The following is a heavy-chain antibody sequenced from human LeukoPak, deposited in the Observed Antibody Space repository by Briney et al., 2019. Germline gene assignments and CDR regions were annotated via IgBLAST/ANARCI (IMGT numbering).Heavy chain of an antibody. CDR3: ARDRIAVAGTGGFDY. CDR1: GYTFTSYA. CDR2: INAGNGNT. V-gene: IGHV1-3*01. Sequence: ASVKVSCKASGYTFTSYAMHWVRQTPRLRLEWMGWINAGNGNTKYSQKFQGRVTITRGTSASTAYMELSSLRSEDTAVYYCARDRIAVAGTGGFDYWGQGTLVTVSS. D-gene: IGHD6-19*01. J-gene: IGHJ4*02.